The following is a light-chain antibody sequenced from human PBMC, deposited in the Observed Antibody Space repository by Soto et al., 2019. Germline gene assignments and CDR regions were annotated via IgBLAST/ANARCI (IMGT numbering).Light chain of an antibody. J-gene: IGLJ7*01. Sequence: QSVLTQPPSASGTPGQGVTISCSGSSSNIGGNTVYWYQQLPGTAPKLLIYGNNQRSSGVPDRFSGSKSGTSASLAISGLQSEDEADYFCATWDDSLNGGVFGGGPQLTVL. CDR2: GNN. CDR1: SSNIGGNT. V-gene: IGLV1-44*01. CDR3: ATWDDSLNGGV.